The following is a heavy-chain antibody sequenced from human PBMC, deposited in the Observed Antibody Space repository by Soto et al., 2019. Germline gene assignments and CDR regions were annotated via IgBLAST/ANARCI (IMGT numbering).Heavy chain of an antibody. CDR2: IIPIFTRT. D-gene: IGHD2-15*01. V-gene: IGHV1-69*01. CDR1: GGTFSTSS. J-gene: IGHJ4*02. CDR3: ARDVVRSTAGDS. Sequence: QLQLVQSGTEVKEPGSSVKVSCKASGGTFSTSSFVWVRQGPGQGLEWMGGIIPIFTRTNFAQKFQGRVTFSADESTRPTSMELRSLTSEDTAIYYCARDVVRSTAGDSWGQGTLVTVSS.